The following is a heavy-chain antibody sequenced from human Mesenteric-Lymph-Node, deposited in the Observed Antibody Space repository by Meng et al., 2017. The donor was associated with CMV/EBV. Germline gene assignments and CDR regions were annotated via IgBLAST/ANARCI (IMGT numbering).Heavy chain of an antibody. CDR2: MNPNSGNT. Sequence: ASVKVSCKASGYTFTSYDINWVRQATGQGLEWMGWMNPNSGNTGYAQKFQGRVTMTRNTSISKAYMELSSLRSEDTAVYYCERGIKSRSIFGVVIQWFDPWGQGTLVTVSS. D-gene: IGHD3-3*01. J-gene: IGHJ5*02. CDR3: ERGIKSRSIFGVVIQWFDP. V-gene: IGHV1-8*01. CDR1: GYTFTSYD.